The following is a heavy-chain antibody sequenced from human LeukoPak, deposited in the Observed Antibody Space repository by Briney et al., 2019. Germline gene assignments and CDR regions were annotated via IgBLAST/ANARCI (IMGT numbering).Heavy chain of an antibody. CDR3: ARHGNTLGMFDP. V-gene: IGHV4-38-2*01. Sequence: PSKTLSLTCAVSGYCISSGYYWGWIRQPPGKGLEWIGSIYHSGSTYYNPSLKSRVTISVDTSKNQFSLKLSSVTAADTAVYYCARHGNTLGMFDPWGQGTLVTVSS. D-gene: IGHD7-27*01. CDR2: IYHSGST. J-gene: IGHJ5*02. CDR1: GYCISSGYY.